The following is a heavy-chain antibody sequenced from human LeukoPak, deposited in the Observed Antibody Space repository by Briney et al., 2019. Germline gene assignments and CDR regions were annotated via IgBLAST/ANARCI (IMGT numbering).Heavy chain of an antibody. D-gene: IGHD5-24*01. CDR3: ARFLHIRGRGGYNYEVFDY. CDR2: ISSSSSYI. J-gene: IGHJ4*02. CDR1: GFTFSSYS. Sequence: GGSLRLSCAASGFTFSSYSMNWVRQAPGKGLEWVSSISSSSSYIYYADSVKGRFTISRDNAKNSLYLQMNSLRAEDTAVYYCARFLHIRGRGGYNYEVFDYWGQGTLVTVSS. V-gene: IGHV3-21*01.